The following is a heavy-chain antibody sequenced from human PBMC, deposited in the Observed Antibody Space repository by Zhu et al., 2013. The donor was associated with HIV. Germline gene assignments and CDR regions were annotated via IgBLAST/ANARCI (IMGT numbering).Heavy chain of an antibody. V-gene: IGHV1-69*01. CDR1: GGTFSSYA. D-gene: IGHD4-4*01. J-gene: IGHJ4*02. CDR2: IIPIFGTA. Sequence: QVQLVQSGAEVKKPGSSVKVSCKASGGTFSSYAISWVRQAPGQGLEWMGGIIPIFGTANYAQKFQGRVTITADESTSTAYMELSSLRSEDTAVYYCARGKGFNLMMTTVTTDFDYWGQGTLVTVSS. CDR3: ARGKGFNLMMTTVTTDFDY.